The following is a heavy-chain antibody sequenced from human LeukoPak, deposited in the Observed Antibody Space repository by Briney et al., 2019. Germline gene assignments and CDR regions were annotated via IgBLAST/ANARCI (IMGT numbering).Heavy chain of an antibody. CDR2: IYPGDSDT. CDR3: ARGEWSMGIAVAGTQLGY. V-gene: IGHV5-51*01. J-gene: IGHJ4*02. Sequence: GESLKISCKGSGYSFTSYWIGWVRQMPGKGLEWMGIIYPGDSDTRYSPSFQGQVTISADKSISTAYLQWSSLKASDTAMYYCARGEWSMGIAVAGTQLGYWGQGTLVTVSS. D-gene: IGHD6-19*01. CDR1: GYSFTSYW.